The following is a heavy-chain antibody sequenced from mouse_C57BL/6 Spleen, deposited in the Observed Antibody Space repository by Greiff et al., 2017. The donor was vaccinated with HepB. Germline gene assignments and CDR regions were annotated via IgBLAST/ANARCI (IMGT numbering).Heavy chain of an antibody. CDR1: GFTFSDYG. D-gene: IGHD2-3*01. V-gene: IGHV5-15*04. Sequence: EVKLVESGGGLVQPGGSLKLSCAASGFTFSDYGMAWVRQAPRKGPEWVAFISNLAYSIYYADTVTGRFTISRENAKNTLYLEMSSLRSEDTAMYYCARAYDGYPYWYFDVWGTGTTVTVSS. CDR2: ISNLAYSI. J-gene: IGHJ1*03. CDR3: ARAYDGYPYWYFDV.